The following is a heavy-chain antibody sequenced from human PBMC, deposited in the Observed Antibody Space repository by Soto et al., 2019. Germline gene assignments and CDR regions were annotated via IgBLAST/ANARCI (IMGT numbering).Heavy chain of an antibody. V-gene: IGHV1-46*01. CDR2: INPSGGST. CDR3: ARDWDSSGWHQPPWFDP. J-gene: IGHJ5*02. CDR1: GYTFTSYY. D-gene: IGHD6-19*01. Sequence: ASVKVSCKASGYTFTSYYMHWVRQAPGQGLEWMGIINPSGGSTSYAQKFQGRVTMTRDTSTSTVYMELSSLRSEDTAVYYCARDWDSSGWHQPPWFDPWGKGTLVNVSS.